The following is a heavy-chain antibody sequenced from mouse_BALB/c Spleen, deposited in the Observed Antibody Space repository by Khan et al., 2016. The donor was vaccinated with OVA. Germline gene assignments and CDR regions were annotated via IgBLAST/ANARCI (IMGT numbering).Heavy chain of an antibody. CDR3: TRHNFCHFAY. V-gene: IGHV5-9-3*01. Sequence: EVELVESGGGLVKPGGSLKLSCAASGFTFSSYAVSWVRQTPEKRLEGGATINSDGAYTYYPDSVKGRFTISRDNAKTNVYQEMSGLMYETTAMYYCTRHNFCHFAYWGPGTIVTVSA. CDR1: GFTFSSYA. CDR2: INSDGAYT. J-gene: IGHJ3*01. D-gene: IGHD1-3*01.